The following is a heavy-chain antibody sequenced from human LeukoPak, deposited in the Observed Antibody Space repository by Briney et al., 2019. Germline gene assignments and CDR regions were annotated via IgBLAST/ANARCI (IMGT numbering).Heavy chain of an antibody. V-gene: IGHV4-59*12. Sequence: SETLSLTCTVSGGSISSYYWSWIRQPPGKGLEWIGDIYHSGSTNYNPSLKSRVTISLDESKNQFSLKLISVTAADTAVYYCARDPTPMTGRAFDIWAQGIMVTVSS. CDR3: ARDPTPMTGRAFDI. D-gene: IGHD3-9*01. J-gene: IGHJ3*02. CDR1: GGSISSYY. CDR2: IYHSGST.